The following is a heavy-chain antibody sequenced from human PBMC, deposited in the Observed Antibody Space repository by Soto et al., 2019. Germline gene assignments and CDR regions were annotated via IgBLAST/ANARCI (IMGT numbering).Heavy chain of an antibody. J-gene: IGHJ3*02. Sequence: PSETLSLTCHVSGGSISSSSTYWGWIRQPPEKGLEWIASIYYSGSTNYNPSLRSRLTISVDPSKNQFSLKLNSVTAQDTAVYYCARHRYRTQSNGVVTPFEAFDIWGRGTLVT. CDR3: ARHRYRTQSNGVVTPFEAFDI. CDR1: GGSISSSSTY. V-gene: IGHV4-39*07. D-gene: IGHD2-21*02. CDR2: IYYSGST.